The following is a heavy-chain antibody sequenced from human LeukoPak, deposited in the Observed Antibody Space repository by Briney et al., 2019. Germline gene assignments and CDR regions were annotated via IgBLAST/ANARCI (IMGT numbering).Heavy chain of an antibody. V-gene: IGHV4-59*08. Sequence: SETLSLTCTVSGGSISSYYWSWIRQPPGKGLEWIGYIYFSGSTNYNPSLKSRVTISVDTSKNQFSLKLSSVTAADTAVYYCARGSGWYYFDYWGQGTLVTVSS. D-gene: IGHD6-19*01. CDR1: GGSISSYY. J-gene: IGHJ4*02. CDR2: IYFSGST. CDR3: ARGSGWYYFDY.